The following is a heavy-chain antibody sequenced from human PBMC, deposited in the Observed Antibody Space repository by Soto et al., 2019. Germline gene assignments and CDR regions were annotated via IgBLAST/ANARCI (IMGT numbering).Heavy chain of an antibody. CDR1: GYSFTSYW. V-gene: IGHV5-51*01. J-gene: IGHJ4*02. CDR2: IYPGDSDT. D-gene: IGHD3-22*01. Sequence: XESLNISCKGSGYSFTSYWIGWVRQMPGKGLEWMGIIYPGDSDTRYSPSFQGQVTISADKSISTAYLQWSSLKASDTAMYYCARQFGVAYYYDSSGFEGDYWGQGHLVTVSS. CDR3: ARQFGVAYYYDSSGFEGDY.